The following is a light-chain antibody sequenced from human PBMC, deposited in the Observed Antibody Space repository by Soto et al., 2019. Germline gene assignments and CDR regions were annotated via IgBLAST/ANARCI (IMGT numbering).Light chain of an antibody. CDR2: GAS. CDR1: QSVSSN. Sequence: EIVMTQSPATLSVSPGERATLSCRASQSVSSNLAWYQQKPGQAPRLLLYGASTRATGIPARFSGRGSGTEVTLTISSLQSEDFAVYYCQQYNNWPPAWTFGQGTKVEIK. J-gene: IGKJ1*01. V-gene: IGKV3-15*01. CDR3: QQYNNWPPAWT.